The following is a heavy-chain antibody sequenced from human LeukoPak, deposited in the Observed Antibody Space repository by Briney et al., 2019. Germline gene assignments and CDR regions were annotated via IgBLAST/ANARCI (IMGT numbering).Heavy chain of an antibody. D-gene: IGHD5-18*01. CDR3: ARDLVQLWSKDF. V-gene: IGHV3-48*04. Sequence: GGSLGLSCAASGFAFSSYSMNWVRQAPGKGLEWVSYISSSGRNIYYADSVKGRFTISRDNAKNSLYLQMNSLRAEDTAVYYCARDLVQLWSKDFWGQGTLVTVSS. CDR1: GFAFSSYS. J-gene: IGHJ4*02. CDR2: ISSSGRNI.